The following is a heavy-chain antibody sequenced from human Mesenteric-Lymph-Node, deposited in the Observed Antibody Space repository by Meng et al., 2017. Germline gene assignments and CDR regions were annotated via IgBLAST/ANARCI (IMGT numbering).Heavy chain of an antibody. V-gene: IGHV3-23*01. Sequence: GGSLRLSCAASGFTFNNDDMNWVRQAPGKGLEWVSYINGRGSVTHYADSVKGRFTISRDNSKNTLYLQMNSLRAEDTAVYYCAKDLRIAAAGTRAFDIWGQGTMVTVSS. CDR3: AKDLRIAAAGTRAFDI. J-gene: IGHJ3*02. CDR1: GFTFNNDD. D-gene: IGHD6-13*01. CDR2: INGRGSVT.